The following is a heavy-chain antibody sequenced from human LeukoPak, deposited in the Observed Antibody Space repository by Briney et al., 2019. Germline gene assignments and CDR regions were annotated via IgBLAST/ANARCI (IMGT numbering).Heavy chain of an antibody. Sequence: SETLSLTCAVYGGSFSSYYWSWIRQPPGKGLEWIGEINHSGSTNYNPSLKSPVTISVDTSKNQFSLKLSSVTAADTAVYYCARSPVVVAARWFDPWGQGTLVTVSS. CDR1: GGSFSSYY. D-gene: IGHD2-15*01. CDR3: ARSPVVVAARWFDP. V-gene: IGHV4-34*01. J-gene: IGHJ5*02. CDR2: INHSGST.